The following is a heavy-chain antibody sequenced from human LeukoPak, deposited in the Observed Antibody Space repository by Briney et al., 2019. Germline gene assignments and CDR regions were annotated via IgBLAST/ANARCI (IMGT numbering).Heavy chain of an antibody. V-gene: IGHV3-23*01. J-gene: IGHJ4*02. CDR1: GFTLSSYA. Sequence: GGSLRLSCAASGFTLSSYAMSWVRQGPGKGLEWVSAISVSGNTYHAGSVKGRFTISRDSSKNTLYLQMNSLRAEDTAVYYCAKSVEGSSWSYYFDYWGQGTLVTVSS. CDR2: ISVSGNT. D-gene: IGHD6-13*01. CDR3: AKSVEGSSWSYYFDY.